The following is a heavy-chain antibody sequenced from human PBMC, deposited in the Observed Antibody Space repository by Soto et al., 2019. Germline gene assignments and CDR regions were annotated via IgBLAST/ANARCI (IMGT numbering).Heavy chain of an antibody. D-gene: IGHD3-3*01. J-gene: IGHJ6*02. CDR3: ARKYEGGDFWRGYSNQVHYYGMDV. CDR1: GDSVSSNSAA. V-gene: IGHV6-1*01. Sequence: SQPLSLTCAISGDSVSSNSAAWNWIRQSPSRGLEWLGRTYYMSKWYNDYAVSVKSRITINPDTSKNQFSLQLNSVTPEDTAVYYCARKYEGGDFWRGYSNQVHYYGMDVWGQGTMVTVS. CDR2: TYYMSKWYN.